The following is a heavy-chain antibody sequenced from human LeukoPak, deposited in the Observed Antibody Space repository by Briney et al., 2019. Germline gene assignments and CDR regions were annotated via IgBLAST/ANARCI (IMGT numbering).Heavy chain of an antibody. V-gene: IGHV3-21*01. D-gene: IGHD6-13*01. J-gene: IGHJ2*01. CDR2: ISSSSSYI. CDR1: GFTFSSYS. CDR3: ASPSYNPGYSSSWYWYFDL. Sequence: PGGSLRLSCAACGFTFSSYSMNWVRQAPGKGLEWVSSISSSSSYIYYADSVKGRFTISRDNAKNSLYLQMNSLRAEDTAVYYCASPSYNPGYSSSWYWYFDLWGRGTLVTVSS.